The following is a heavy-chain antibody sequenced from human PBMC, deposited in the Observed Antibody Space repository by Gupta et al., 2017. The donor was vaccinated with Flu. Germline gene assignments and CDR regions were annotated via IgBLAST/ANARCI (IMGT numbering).Heavy chain of an antibody. CDR1: RGYY. Sequence: RGYYWGWIRQRPGKGLEWSGEINRSGSTKYNPYLKSRVTISVDTSKSQFSLILTSVTAADTAVYYCARGTYSSSWSSNFDYWGQGTLVTVSS. CDR2: INRSGST. D-gene: IGHD6-13*01. CDR3: ARGTYSSSWSSNFDY. J-gene: IGHJ4*02. V-gene: IGHV4-34*01.